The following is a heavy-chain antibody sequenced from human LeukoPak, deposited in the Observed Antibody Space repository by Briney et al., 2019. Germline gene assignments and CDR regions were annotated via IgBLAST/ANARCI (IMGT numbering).Heavy chain of an antibody. Sequence: AGGSLRLSCVASGLNFYDSAMHWVRQAPGKGLEWVSLISTDGTSTLSADSVKGRFRISRDNSKNSMYLQMNSLRSEDTAMYYCAKESGKFDYWGQGTLVAVSS. CDR2: ISTDGTST. J-gene: IGHJ4*02. CDR3: AKESGKFDY. CDR1: GLNFYDSA. V-gene: IGHV3-43*02.